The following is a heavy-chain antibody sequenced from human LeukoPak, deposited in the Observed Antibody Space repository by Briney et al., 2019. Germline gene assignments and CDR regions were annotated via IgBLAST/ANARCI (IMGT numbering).Heavy chain of an antibody. Sequence: SETLSLTCSVSGASISSYYWSRIRQPAGKGLEWIGRIYTSANSIYNPSLKSRVTMSVDTSKNQFSLNLRSVTAADTAVYYCARGYSGDFEYFHQWGQGTLVTVSS. CDR1: GASISSYY. CDR3: ARGYSGDFEYFHQ. CDR2: IYTSANS. J-gene: IGHJ1*01. V-gene: IGHV4-4*07. D-gene: IGHD2-21*02.